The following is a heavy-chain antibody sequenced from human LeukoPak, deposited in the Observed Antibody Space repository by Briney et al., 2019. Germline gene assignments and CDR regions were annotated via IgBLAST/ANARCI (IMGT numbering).Heavy chain of an antibody. CDR1: GFTFSTYW. Sequence: PGGSLRLSCAASGFTFSTYWMGWVRQAPGKGLEWVAKIKPDGSEKDHVDSVKGRFTISRDNAKNSLYLQLNSLRAEDTAVYYCATEENSGSYAWDYWGQGTLVTVSS. CDR3: ATEENSGSYAWDY. D-gene: IGHD1-26*01. V-gene: IGHV3-7*03. J-gene: IGHJ4*02. CDR2: IKPDGSEK.